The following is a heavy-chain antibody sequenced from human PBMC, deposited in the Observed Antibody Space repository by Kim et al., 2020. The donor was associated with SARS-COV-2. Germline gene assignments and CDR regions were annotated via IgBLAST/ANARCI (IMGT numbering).Heavy chain of an antibody. CDR3: ARDVRGYDYPFDY. V-gene: IGHV3-48*02. CDR1: GLNFSTSN. J-gene: IGHJ4*02. CDR2: ISDSSDTI. Sequence: GGSLRLSCAASGLNFSTSNMNWVRQSPGKGLEWVSYISDSSDTIYYADSVRSRFTISRDNAKNSLYLQMNSLRDDDTAVYYCARDVRGYDYPFDYWGQGTLVTVSS. D-gene: IGHD5-12*01.